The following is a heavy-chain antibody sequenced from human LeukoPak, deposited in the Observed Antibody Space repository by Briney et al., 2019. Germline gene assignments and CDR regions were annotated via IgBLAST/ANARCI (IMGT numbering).Heavy chain of an antibody. CDR2: INPNSGGT. V-gene: IGHV1-2*02. D-gene: IGHD4-23*01. Sequence: ASVKVSCKASGYTFTDYYIHWVRQAPGQGLEWMGWINPNSGGTNYAQEFQGRVTMTRDTSISTAYMGVSRLRSDDTAIYYCARGYGGNSVDYWGQGTLVTVSS. CDR1: GYTFTDYY. CDR3: ARGYGGNSVDY. J-gene: IGHJ4*02.